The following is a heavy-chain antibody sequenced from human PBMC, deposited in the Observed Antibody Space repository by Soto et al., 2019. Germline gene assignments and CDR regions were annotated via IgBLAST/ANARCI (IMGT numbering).Heavy chain of an antibody. CDR2: IYYSGGT. V-gene: IGHV4-59*01. CDR3: ARAKFGDSFDY. J-gene: IGHJ4*02. Sequence: TLSLTSTVSGASISRSSWTWIRQPPGRGLAWIGYIYYSGGTNYNPSPKSRVTISVDTSKNQFSLKLSSVTAADTAVYYCARAKFGDSFDYWGQGTLVTVSS. CDR1: GASISRSS. D-gene: IGHD3-10*01.